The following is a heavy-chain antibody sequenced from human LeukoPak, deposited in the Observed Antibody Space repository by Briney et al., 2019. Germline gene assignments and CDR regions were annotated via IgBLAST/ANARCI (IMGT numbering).Heavy chain of an antibody. CDR3: AMTTVTTGRSSFDI. J-gene: IGHJ3*02. D-gene: IGHD4-17*01. CDR2: INHSGSA. V-gene: IGHV4-34*01. CDR1: GGSFSGYY. Sequence: SETLSLTCAVYGGSFSGYYWSWIRQPPGKGLEWIGEINHSGSADYNPSLESRVTISVDTSRNHFSLKLSSVTAADTAVYYCAMTTVTTGRSSFDIWAQGTMVTVSS.